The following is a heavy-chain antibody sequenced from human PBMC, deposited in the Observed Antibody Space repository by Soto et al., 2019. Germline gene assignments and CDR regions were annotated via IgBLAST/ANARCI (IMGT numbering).Heavy chain of an antibody. CDR1: GGSFSGYY. J-gene: IGHJ4*02. Sequence: SETLSLTCAVYGGSFSGYYWSWIRQPPGKGLEWIGEINHSGSTNYNPSLKSRVTISVDTSKNQFSLKLSSVTAADTAVYYCARATSSLIEYSSSWYYFDDWGQGTLVTVSS. CDR3: ARATSSLIEYSSSWYYFDD. CDR2: INHSGST. V-gene: IGHV4-34*01. D-gene: IGHD6-13*01.